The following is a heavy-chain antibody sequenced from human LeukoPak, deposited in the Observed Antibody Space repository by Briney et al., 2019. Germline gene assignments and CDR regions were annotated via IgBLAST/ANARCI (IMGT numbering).Heavy chain of an antibody. J-gene: IGHJ5*02. V-gene: IGHV3-64D*06. CDR2: ISTDGRGT. CDR3: VKYSNSCYDP. CDR1: GFTFNIYA. D-gene: IGHD2-2*01. Sequence: GGSLRLSCSASGFTFNIYAMHWVRQAPGTGLEYVSAISTDGRGTYYADSVKGRFTISRDNSKNTLYLQMSSLRPEDTAIYYCVKYSNSCYDPWGQGTLVTVSS.